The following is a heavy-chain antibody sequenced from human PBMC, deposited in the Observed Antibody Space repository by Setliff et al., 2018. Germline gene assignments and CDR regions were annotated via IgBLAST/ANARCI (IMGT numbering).Heavy chain of an antibody. D-gene: IGHD3-9*01. CDR1: GGSITSGSFY. Sequence: PSETLSLTCTVSGGSITSGSFYWSWIRQPAGKKLEWIGRIHASGSPDYNPSFKSRVTISRDTSTNQFSLKLGSVTAADTAVYYCARERYFDWFFEDWGHGNLVTVSS. CDR2: IHASGSP. J-gene: IGHJ4*01. V-gene: IGHV4-61*02. CDR3: ARERYFDWFFED.